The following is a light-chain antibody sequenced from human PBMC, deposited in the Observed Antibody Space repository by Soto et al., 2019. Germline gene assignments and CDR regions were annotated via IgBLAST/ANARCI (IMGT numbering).Light chain of an antibody. V-gene: IGKV3-20*01. CDR1: PSVGSSY. CDR2: RTS. J-gene: IGKJ1*01. Sequence: EIVLTQSPGTLSLSPGERATLSCRASPSVGSSYLAWYQHKPGQAPRLLIYRTSSRATGIPDRFSGSGSGTDFTLTISRLEPEDFGVYFCQQYGDSPWTFGQGTTVEIK. CDR3: QQYGDSPWT.